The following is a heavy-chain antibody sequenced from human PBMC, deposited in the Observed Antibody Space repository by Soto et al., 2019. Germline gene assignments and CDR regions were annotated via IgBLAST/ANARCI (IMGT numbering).Heavy chain of an antibody. Sequence: GGSLRLSCAASGFTFSSYWMHWVRQAPGKGLVWVSRINSDGSSTSYADSVKGRFTISRDNAKNTLYLQMNSLRAEDTAVYYCARETSLVPAFDIWGQGTMVTVSS. CDR1: GFTFSSYW. CDR2: INSDGSST. J-gene: IGHJ3*02. CDR3: ARETSLVPAFDI. D-gene: IGHD2-2*01. V-gene: IGHV3-74*01.